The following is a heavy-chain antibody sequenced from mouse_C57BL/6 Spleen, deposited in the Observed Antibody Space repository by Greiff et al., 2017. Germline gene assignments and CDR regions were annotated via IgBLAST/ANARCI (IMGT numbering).Heavy chain of an antibody. CDR1: SYPFPSSW. J-gene: IGHJ3*01. CDR3: ASYGYEGWFAN. CDR2: IYPGSGST. V-gene: IGHV1-55*01. D-gene: IGHD2-2*01. Sequence: QVQLQQPVAWLVQSGASVRMCSQPSSYPFPSSWTTCLKQRPGQGLEWIGDIYPGSGSTNYNEKFKSKATLTVDTSSSTAYMQLSSLTSEDSAVXYCASYGYEGWFANWRSAALETAS.